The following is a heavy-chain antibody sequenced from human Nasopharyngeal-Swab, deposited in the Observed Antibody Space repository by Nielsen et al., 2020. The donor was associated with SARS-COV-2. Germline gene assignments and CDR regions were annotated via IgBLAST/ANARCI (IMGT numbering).Heavy chain of an antibody. D-gene: IGHD4-17*01. Sequence: GGSLRLSCAASGFTFSSYDMHWVRQATGKGLEWVSAIGTADDTYYPDSVKGRFTISRENAKNSLYLHMNSLRDGDTAVYYCARAGDYDDAFDIWGQGTMVTVSS. J-gene: IGHJ3*02. CDR1: GFTFSSYD. V-gene: IGHV3-13*01. CDR2: IGTADDT. CDR3: ARAGDYDDAFDI.